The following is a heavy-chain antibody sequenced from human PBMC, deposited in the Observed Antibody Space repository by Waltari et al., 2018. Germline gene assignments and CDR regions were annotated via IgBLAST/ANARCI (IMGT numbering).Heavy chain of an antibody. J-gene: IGHJ4*02. CDR1: GDSVSRKTVI. D-gene: IGHD2-21*01. V-gene: IGHV6-1*01. CDR2: TYYRTKWYS. CDR3: ARGGYGDWAGRFDY. Sequence: QVQLQQSGPGLVKPSQPLPLTCTLSGDSVSRKTVIWNWIRQSPSRGLEWLGRTYYRTKWYSDSAVSVKGRISVNADTSKNQFSLRLDSVTPEDTAVYYCARGGYGDWAGRFDYWAQGTLVFVSS.